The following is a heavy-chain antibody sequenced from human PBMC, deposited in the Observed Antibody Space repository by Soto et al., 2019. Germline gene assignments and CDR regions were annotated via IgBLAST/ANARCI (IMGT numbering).Heavy chain of an antibody. J-gene: IGHJ4*02. Sequence: EVQLVESGGGLVQPGRSLRLSCAASGFTFNDYAMHWLRQAPGKGLEWVSGISWNSGSIGYADSVKGRFTISRDNAKNSLYLQMNSLRSEDTALYYCAKDMGYDLSPLGYFDYWGQGTLVTVCS. CDR3: AKDMGYDLSPLGYFDY. D-gene: IGHD5-12*01. V-gene: IGHV3-9*01. CDR2: ISWNSGSI. CDR1: GFTFNDYA.